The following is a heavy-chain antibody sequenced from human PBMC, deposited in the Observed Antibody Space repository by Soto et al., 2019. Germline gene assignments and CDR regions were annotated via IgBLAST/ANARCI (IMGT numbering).Heavy chain of an antibody. CDR3: ARDHGWDISSCDY. D-gene: IGHD6-13*01. CDR1: GFTFDDYG. CDR2: IKWNGGGT. V-gene: IGHV3-20*04. Sequence: GGSLRLSCAVSGFTFDDYGMSWVRQAPGKGLEWVSGIKWNGGGTGYADSVKGRFTISRDNAKNSLYLQMNSRRAEDTALYYCARDHGWDISSCDYWGQGTLVTVSS. J-gene: IGHJ4*02.